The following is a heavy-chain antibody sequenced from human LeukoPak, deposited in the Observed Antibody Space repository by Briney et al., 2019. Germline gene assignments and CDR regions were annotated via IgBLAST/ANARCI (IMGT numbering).Heavy chain of an antibody. CDR3: ARENYCTNGVCWAFDP. J-gene: IGHJ5*02. CDR1: GGSISSSDYY. Sequence: PSETLSLTCTVSGGSISSSDYYWGWIRQPPGKGLEWIGNIYYTGSTSYNSSLKSRVTISIDTSKNQFSLQLSSVTAADMAVYFCARENYCTNGVCWAFDPWGQGTLVTVSS. V-gene: IGHV4-39*07. D-gene: IGHD2-8*01. CDR2: IYYTGST.